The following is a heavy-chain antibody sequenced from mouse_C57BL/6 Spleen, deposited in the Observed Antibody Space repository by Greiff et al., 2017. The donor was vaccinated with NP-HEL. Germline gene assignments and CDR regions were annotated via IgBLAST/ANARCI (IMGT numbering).Heavy chain of an antibody. CDR3: ARSDGRYYFDY. CDR1: GYSFTGYF. V-gene: IGHV1-20*01. D-gene: IGHD2-3*01. Sequence: VQLKESGPELVKPGDSVKISCKASGYSFTGYFMNWVMQSHGKSLEWIGRINPYNGDTFYNQKFKGKATLTVDKSSSTAHMELRSLTSEDSAVYYCARSDGRYYFDYWGQGTTLTVSS. J-gene: IGHJ2*01. CDR2: INPYNGDT.